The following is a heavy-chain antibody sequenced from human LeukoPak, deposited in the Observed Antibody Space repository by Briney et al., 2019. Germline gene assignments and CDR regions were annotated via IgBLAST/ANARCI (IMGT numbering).Heavy chain of an antibody. CDR2: ISAYNGNT. V-gene: IGHV1-18*01. D-gene: IGHD4-4*01. J-gene: IGHJ6*02. Sequence: GASVKVSCKASGYTFTSYGTSWVRQAPGQGLEWMGWISAYNGNTNYAQKLQGRVTMTTDTSTSTAYMELRSLRSDDTAVYYCARVETTVTDYYYYGMDVWGQGTTVTVSS. CDR1: GYTFTSYG. CDR3: ARVETTVTDYYYYGMDV.